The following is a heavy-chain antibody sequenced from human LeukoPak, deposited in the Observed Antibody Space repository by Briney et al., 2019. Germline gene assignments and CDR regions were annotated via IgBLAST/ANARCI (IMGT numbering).Heavy chain of an antibody. V-gene: IGHV3-30-3*01. D-gene: IGHD3-16*01. CDR3: ASTSPY. CDR2: ISYDGSNE. CDR1: GFTFSSYA. J-gene: IGHJ4*02. Sequence: GGSLRLSCAASGFTFSSYAMHWVRQAPGKGLEWVAVISYDGSNEYYADSVKGRFTISRDNSKNTLYLQMNSLRAEDTAVYYCASTSPYWGQGTLVTVSS.